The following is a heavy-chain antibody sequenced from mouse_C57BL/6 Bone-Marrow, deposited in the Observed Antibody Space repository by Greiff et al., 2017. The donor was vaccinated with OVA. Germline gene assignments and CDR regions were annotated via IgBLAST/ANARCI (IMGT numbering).Heavy chain of an antibody. CDR1: EYEFPSHD. CDR3: ASYYSNSLAHFDY. CDR2: INSDGGST. D-gene: IGHD2-5*01. J-gene: IGHJ2*01. Sequence: EVKLVESGGGLVQPGESLKLSCESNEYEFPSHDMSWVRKTPEKRLELVAAINSDGGSTYYPDTMERRFIISRDNTKKTLYLQMSSLRSEDTALYYCASYYSNSLAHFDYWGQGTTLTVSS. V-gene: IGHV5-2*01.